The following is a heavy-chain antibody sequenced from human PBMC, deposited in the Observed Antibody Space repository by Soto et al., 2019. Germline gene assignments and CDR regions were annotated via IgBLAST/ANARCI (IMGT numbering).Heavy chain of an antibody. CDR2: ILYDGSVQ. J-gene: IGHJ5*02. D-gene: IGHD6-6*01. V-gene: IGHV3-30-3*01. CDR1: GFTFSNYA. Sequence: GGSLRLSCAGSGFTFSNYAVNWVRQAPGKGLEWVAVILYDGSVQHYADSVKGRFTVSRDNSKNTVYLQMNSLTPEDTATYYCAREESVAALNWFDPWGQGPLVTVYS. CDR3: AREESVAALNWFDP.